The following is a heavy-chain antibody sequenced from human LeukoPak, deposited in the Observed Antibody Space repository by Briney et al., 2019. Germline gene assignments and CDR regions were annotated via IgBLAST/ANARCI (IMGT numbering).Heavy chain of an antibody. Sequence: GTSLRLSCAASGFSFTSYGMHWVRQAPGKGLEWVAVIWYDGSNKYYADSVKGRFTISRDNSKNTLYLQMNSLRAEDTAVYYCARLHTPYYYDSSGYASGAFDIWGQGTMVTVSS. J-gene: IGHJ3*02. CDR1: GFSFTSYG. D-gene: IGHD3-22*01. CDR2: IWYDGSNK. CDR3: ARLHTPYYYDSSGYASGAFDI. V-gene: IGHV3-33*08.